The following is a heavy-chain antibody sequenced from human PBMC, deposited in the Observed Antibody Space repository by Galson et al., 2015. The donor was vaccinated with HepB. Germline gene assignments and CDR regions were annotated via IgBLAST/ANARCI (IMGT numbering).Heavy chain of an antibody. CDR3: AKDQERTDAFDI. J-gene: IGHJ3*02. CDR1: GFTFSSSA. V-gene: IGHV3-23*01. Sequence: SLRLSCAASGFTFSSSAMNWVRQAPGKGLEWVSVISGSGGRTYYADSVEGRFTISRDNSKNTLYLQMNSLTAEDTAIYYCAKDQERTDAFDIWGHGTMVIVSS. D-gene: IGHD1-1*01. CDR2: ISGSGGRT.